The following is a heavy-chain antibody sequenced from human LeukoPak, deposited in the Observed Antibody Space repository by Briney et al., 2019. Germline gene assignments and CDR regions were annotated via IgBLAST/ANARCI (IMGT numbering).Heavy chain of an antibody. CDR1: GYSFTSYW. V-gene: IGHV5-51*01. D-gene: IGHD6-13*01. CDR3: ARYVQDSSLDY. Sequence: EAPQISCKGSGYSFTSYWIGWVRQMPGNGREGMGVIYPGDPDTRYSPSFQGQVTISADKSISTAYLQWSSLKASDTAMYYCARYVQDSSLDYWGQGTLVTVSS. J-gene: IGHJ4*02. CDR2: IYPGDPDT.